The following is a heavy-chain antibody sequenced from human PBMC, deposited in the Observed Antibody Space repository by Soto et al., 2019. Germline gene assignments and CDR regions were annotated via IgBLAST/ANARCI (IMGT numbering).Heavy chain of an antibody. CDR3: ARESVQECTNGVCPYNWFYP. CDR2: TYYRSKWYN. CDR1: GDSVSSNSAA. V-gene: IGHV6-1*01. D-gene: IGHD2-8*01. J-gene: IGHJ5*02. Sequence: PSQTLSLTCAISGDSVSSNSAAWNWIRQSPSRGLEWLGRTYYRSKWYNDYAVSVKSRITINPDTSKNQFSLQLNSVTPEDTAVYYCARESVQECTNGVCPYNWFYPWGQGTRVTVAS.